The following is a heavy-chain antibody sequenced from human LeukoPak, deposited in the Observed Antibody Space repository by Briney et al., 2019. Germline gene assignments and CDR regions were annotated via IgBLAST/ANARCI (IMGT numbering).Heavy chain of an antibody. Sequence: GGSLRLSCVASGFTLSSYEMIWARQAPGKGLEWVSYISNSGTTMRYADSVRGRFTISRDNAKNSLYLQMNSLRAGDTAVYYCARVMTTVTPFDYWGQGTLVTVSS. CDR3: ARVMTTVTPFDY. J-gene: IGHJ4*02. D-gene: IGHD4-17*01. V-gene: IGHV3-48*03. CDR1: GFTLSSYE. CDR2: ISNSGTTM.